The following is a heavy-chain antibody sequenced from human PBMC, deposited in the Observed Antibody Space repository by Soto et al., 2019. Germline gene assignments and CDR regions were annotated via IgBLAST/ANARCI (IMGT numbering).Heavy chain of an antibody. D-gene: IGHD2-8*02. V-gene: IGHV3-23*01. CDR3: ARDFPSSGAFDY. J-gene: IGHJ4*02. CDR1: EFSFSSYA. CDR2: ISATGTTT. Sequence: GGSLRLSCAASEFSFSSYALNWVRQAPGKGLEWVSAISATGTTTYYADSVKGRFTISRDNSKRTLFLQMVFLQMNSLRTEDTAVYSCARDFPSSGAFDYWGQGTLVTVSS.